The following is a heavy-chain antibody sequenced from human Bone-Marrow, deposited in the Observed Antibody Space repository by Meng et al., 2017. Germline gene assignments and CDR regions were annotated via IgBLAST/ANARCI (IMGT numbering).Heavy chain of an antibody. CDR3: ARVIVATSFYFDY. Sequence: GQRMESGPGLVKPSPTPSLTSTASGGSIGSGGDYWRWIRQHPRKGLEWIGYIYYSGSTYYNPSLKSRVTISVDTSKNQFSLKLSFVTAAATAVYYCARVIVATSFYFDYWGQGTLVTVSS. V-gene: IGHV4-31*03. D-gene: IGHD5-12*01. CDR2: IYYSGST. J-gene: IGHJ4*02. CDR1: GGSIGSGGDY.